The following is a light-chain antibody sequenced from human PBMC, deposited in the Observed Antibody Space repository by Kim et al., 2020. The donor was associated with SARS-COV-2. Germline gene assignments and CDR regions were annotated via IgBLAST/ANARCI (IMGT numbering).Light chain of an antibody. Sequence: QSVLTQPPSASGTPGQRVTISCSGSSSNIGSNTVNWYQQLPGTAPKLLIYSNNQRPSGVPDLFSGSKSGTSASLAISGLQSEDEADYYCAAWDDSLKGLFGGGTQLTVL. CDR2: SNN. CDR1: SSNIGSNT. CDR3: AAWDDSLKGL. V-gene: IGLV1-44*01. J-gene: IGLJ2*01.